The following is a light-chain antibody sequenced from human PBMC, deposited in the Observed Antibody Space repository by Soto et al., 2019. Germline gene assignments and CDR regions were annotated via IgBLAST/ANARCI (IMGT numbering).Light chain of an antibody. CDR3: SSYTSSSHVV. J-gene: IGLJ2*01. CDR2: EVN. CDR1: SSDVGGYNY. V-gene: IGLV2-8*01. Sequence: QSVLTQPPSASGSPGQSVAISCTGTSSDVGGYNYVSWYQQHPGKAPKLMIYEVNKRPSGVPDRFSGSKSGNTASLTVSGLQAEDEADYYCSSYTSSSHVVFGGGTKLTVL.